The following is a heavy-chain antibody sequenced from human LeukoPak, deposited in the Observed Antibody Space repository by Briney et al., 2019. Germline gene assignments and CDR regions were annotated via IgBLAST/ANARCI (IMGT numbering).Heavy chain of an antibody. CDR1: GGSISSSSYY. J-gene: IGHJ4*02. D-gene: IGHD6-19*01. Sequence: SETLSLTCTVSGGSISSSSYYWGWICQPPGKGLEWIGSIYYSGSTYYNPSLKSRVTISVDTSKNQFSLKLSSVTAADTAVYYCATFIVVALRFDYWGQGTLVTVSS. CDR3: ATFIVVALRFDY. CDR2: IYYSGST. V-gene: IGHV4-39*07.